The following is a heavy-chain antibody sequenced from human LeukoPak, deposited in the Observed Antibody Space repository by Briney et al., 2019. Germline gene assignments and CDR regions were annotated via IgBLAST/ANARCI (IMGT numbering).Heavy chain of an antibody. Sequence: SETLSLTCTVSGESFSSYYWSWIRQPPGKGLEWIGYIYYSGSTNYNPSLKSRVIISVDTSKNQFSLELSSVTAADTAVYYCAREDRYCSGGSCYSWGQGTLVTVSS. V-gene: IGHV4-59*12. D-gene: IGHD2-15*01. CDR1: GESFSSYY. J-gene: IGHJ4*02. CDR3: AREDRYCSGGSCYS. CDR2: IYYSGST.